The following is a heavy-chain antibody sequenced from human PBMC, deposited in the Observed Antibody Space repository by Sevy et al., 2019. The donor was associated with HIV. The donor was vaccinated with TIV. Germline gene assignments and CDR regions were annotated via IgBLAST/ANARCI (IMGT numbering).Heavy chain of an antibody. Sequence: GGSLRLSCAASGFTFSSYVMHWVRQAPGKGLEWVAVISYDGSNKYYADSVKGRFTISRDNSKNTLYLQMNSLRAEDTAVYYCARGYCSSTSCYPGYYYYGMDVWGQGTTVTVSS. V-gene: IGHV3-30*03. CDR3: ARGYCSSTSCYPGYYYYGMDV. CDR1: GFTFSSYV. J-gene: IGHJ6*02. CDR2: ISYDGSNK. D-gene: IGHD2-2*01.